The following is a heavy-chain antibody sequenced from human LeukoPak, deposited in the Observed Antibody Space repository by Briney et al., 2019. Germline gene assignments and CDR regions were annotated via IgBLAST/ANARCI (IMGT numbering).Heavy chain of an antibody. CDR2: TYYTGSA. D-gene: IGHD5-24*01. CDR1: GGSVTSGSYH. CDR3: ARDRDGYAYSFDY. V-gene: IGHV4-39*02. J-gene: IGHJ4*02. Sequence: SETLSLTCTVSGGSVTSGSYHWGWIRQSPGKGLEWIGNTYYTGSAYYRPSLQSRVSISVDTSKKEFSLKLTSVTAADTAVYYCARDRDGYAYSFDYWGQGTLVTVSS.